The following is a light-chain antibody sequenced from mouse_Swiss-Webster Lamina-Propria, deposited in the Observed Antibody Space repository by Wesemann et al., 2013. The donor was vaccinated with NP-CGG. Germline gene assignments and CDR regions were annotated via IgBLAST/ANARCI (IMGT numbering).Light chain of an antibody. CDR2: WAS. Sequence: QSPSSLTVTAGEKVTMSCKSSQSLLNSGNQKNYLTWYQQKPGQPPKLLIYWASTRESGVPDRFTGSGSGTDFTLTISSVQAEDVAVYFCHQYLSSLTFGAGTKLELK. CDR1: QSLLNSGNQKNY. J-gene: IGKJ5*01. CDR3: HQYLSSLT. V-gene: IGKV8-19*01.